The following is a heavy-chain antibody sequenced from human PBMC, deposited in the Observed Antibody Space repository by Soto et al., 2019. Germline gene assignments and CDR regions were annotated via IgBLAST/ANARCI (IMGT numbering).Heavy chain of an antibody. CDR3: TTDQEASDDSYPYYYYGMDV. V-gene: IGHV3-15*01. CDR2: IKSKTDGGTT. J-gene: IGHJ6*02. Sequence: PGGSLRLSCAASGFTFSNAWMSWVRQAPGKGLEWVGRIKSKTDGGTTDYAAPVKGRFTISRDDSKNTLYLQMNSLKTEDTAVYYCTTDQEASDDSYPYYYYGMDVWGQGTSVTVSS. CDR1: GFTFSNAW. D-gene: IGHD3-22*01.